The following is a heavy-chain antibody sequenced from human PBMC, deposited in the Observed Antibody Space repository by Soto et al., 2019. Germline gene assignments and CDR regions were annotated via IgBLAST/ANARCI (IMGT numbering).Heavy chain of an antibody. Sequence: SETLSLTCAVSGESVISSDFYWTWIRQPPGKPLEWIGYVYSTGTTNYSPSLKSRVDMSVDTSENQFSLKLRSVTAADAAVYFCARVSKLVAPKDGRRAYFFAMDVRGHGTTVTVSS. CDR3: ARVSKLVAPKDGRRAYFFAMDV. CDR1: GESVISSDFY. CDR2: VYSTGTT. V-gene: IGHV4-61*08. D-gene: IGHD6-6*01. J-gene: IGHJ6*02.